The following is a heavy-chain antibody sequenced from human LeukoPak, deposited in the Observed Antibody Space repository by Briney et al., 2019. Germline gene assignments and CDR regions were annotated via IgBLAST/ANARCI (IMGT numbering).Heavy chain of an antibody. CDR2: INHSGST. V-gene: IGHV4-34*01. CDR3: AVGYDISVA. J-gene: IGHJ5*02. Sequence: PSETLSLTCAVYGGSFSGYYWSWIRQPPGKGLEWIGEINHSGSTNYNPSLTSRVTISVDTSKNQFSLKLSSVTAADSAVYYCAVGYDISVAWGEGSLVTVSS. D-gene: IGHD3-22*01. CDR1: GGSFSGYY.